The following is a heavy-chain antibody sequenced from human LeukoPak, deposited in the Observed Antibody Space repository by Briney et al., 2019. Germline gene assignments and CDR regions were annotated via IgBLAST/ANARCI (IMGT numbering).Heavy chain of an antibody. J-gene: IGHJ4*02. CDR3: ARGQTGSGRIFDY. V-gene: IGHV6-1*01. CDR2: TYYRSKWYS. CDR1: GDSVSSNSAA. Sequence: SQTLSLTCVISGDSVSSNSAAWKCIRQSPSRGLEWLGRTYYRSKWYSDFAEYVKGRITIHPDTSQNQFSLPLISATPEDTAVYYCARGQTGSGRIFDYWGQGTLVTVSS. D-gene: IGHD2-15*01.